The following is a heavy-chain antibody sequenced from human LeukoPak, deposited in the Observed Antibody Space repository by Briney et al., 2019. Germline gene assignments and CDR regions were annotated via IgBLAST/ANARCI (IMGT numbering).Heavy chain of an antibody. CDR1: GGSISSYY. J-gene: IGHJ4*02. Sequence: SETLSLTRTVSGGSISSYYWSWIRQPPGKRLEWIGYVNYSGSTKYNPPLKSRVTISVDTSKNQFSLKVNSVTAEDTAVYYCARGLDNGDPLDYWGQGTLVTVAS. D-gene: IGHD4-17*01. V-gene: IGHV4-59*01. CDR2: VNYSGST. CDR3: ARGLDNGDPLDY.